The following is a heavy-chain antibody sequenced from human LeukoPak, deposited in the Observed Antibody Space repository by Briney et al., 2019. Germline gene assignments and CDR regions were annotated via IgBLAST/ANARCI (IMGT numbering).Heavy chain of an antibody. CDR2: IYYSGST. CDR1: GGSISSYY. J-gene: IGHJ4*02. Sequence: SETLSLTCTVSGGSISSYYWSWIRQPPGKGLEWSGYIYYSGSTNYNPSLKSRVTISVDTSKNQFSLKLSSVTAADTAVYYCARVRYYYDSSVLDYWGQGTLVTVSS. D-gene: IGHD3-22*01. V-gene: IGHV4-59*01. CDR3: ARVRYYYDSSVLDY.